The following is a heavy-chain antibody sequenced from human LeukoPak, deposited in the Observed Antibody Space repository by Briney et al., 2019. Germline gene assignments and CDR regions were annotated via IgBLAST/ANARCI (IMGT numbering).Heavy chain of an antibody. V-gene: IGHV4-4*07. CDR2: IFASGSG. J-gene: IGHJ4*02. D-gene: IGHD3-22*01. Sequence: SETLSLTCSVSGVSIDTYYWSWIRQPAGKGLEWIGRIFASGSGNYNPSLKSRVTISVDTSKNQFSLKLSSVTAADTAVYYCAREGSYDTPLDYWGQGTLVTVSS. CDR3: AREGSYDTPLDY. CDR1: GVSIDTYY.